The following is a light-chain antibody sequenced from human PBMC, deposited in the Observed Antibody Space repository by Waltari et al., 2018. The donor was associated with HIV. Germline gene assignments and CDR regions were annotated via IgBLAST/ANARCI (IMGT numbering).Light chain of an antibody. Sequence: IVLVQSPATLSLSPGERATLSCRASQSVGNYLAWYQQKPGQPPRLLIYDASNRATGIPARFSGSGSRTDFTLTISSLEPEDFAVYYCQQRTNWPPYSFGQGTKLEIK. CDR3: QQRTNWPPYS. V-gene: IGKV3-11*01. CDR1: QSVGNY. CDR2: DAS. J-gene: IGKJ2*03.